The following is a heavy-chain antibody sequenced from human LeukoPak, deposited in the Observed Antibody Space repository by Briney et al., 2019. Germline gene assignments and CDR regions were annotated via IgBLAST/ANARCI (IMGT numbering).Heavy chain of an antibody. J-gene: IGHJ4*02. CDR2: ISVYNGVT. V-gene: IGHV1-18*01. Sequence: ASVKVSCKASGYTFNSYGITWVRQAPGQGLEWVGWISVYNGVTKFAQKVQDRVTMTTDTSTNIAYMELRNLRSDDTAVYYCARGFMALNEWGQGTLVIVSS. CDR1: GYTFNSYG. D-gene: IGHD4/OR15-4a*01. CDR3: ARGFMALNE.